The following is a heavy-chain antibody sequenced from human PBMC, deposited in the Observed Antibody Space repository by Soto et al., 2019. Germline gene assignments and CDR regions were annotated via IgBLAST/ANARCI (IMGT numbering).Heavy chain of an antibody. D-gene: IGHD4-17*01. J-gene: IGHJ4*02. V-gene: IGHV1-69*05. CDR1: GGTFSSYA. CDR3: ASGTTVGSPFDY. CDR2: IIPIFGHT. Sequence: SVKVSCKASGGTFSSYAISWVRQAPGQGLEWMGGIIPIFGHTNYAQKFQGRVTMTTDTSTSTVYMELRSLTSDDTAVYYCASGTTVGSPFDYWGQGTLVTVSS.